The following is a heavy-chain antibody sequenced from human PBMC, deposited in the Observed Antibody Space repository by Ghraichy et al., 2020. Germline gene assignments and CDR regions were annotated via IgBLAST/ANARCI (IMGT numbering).Heavy chain of an antibody. V-gene: IGHV4-61*01. CDR2: IYYSGNT. J-gene: IGHJ3*02. D-gene: IGHD3-22*01. Sequence: SETLSLTCTVSGGSVSSDSYYWSWIRQPPGKELEWIGYIYYSGNTKYNPSLKSRVTLSVDTSKNQFSLKLSSVTAADTAVYYCAGEGRRDSSGYYYGSAFDIWGQGTMVTVSS. CDR1: GGSVSSDSYY. CDR3: AGEGRRDSSGYYYGSAFDI.